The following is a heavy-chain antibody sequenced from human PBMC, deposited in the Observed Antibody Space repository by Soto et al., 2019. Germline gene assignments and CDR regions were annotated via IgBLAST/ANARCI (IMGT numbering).Heavy chain of an antibody. J-gene: IGHJ4*02. CDR1: GYPISSGYY. CDR3: ARSSGYVPRGY. CDR2: IHHSGST. Sequence: SETLSLTCAVSGYPISSGYYWGWIRQPPGKGLEWIGIIHHSGSTYYNPSLRSRITISVDTSKNPFSLKMPSVTAADTAVYYCARSSGYVPRGYWGQGILVTVSS. V-gene: IGHV4-38-2*01. D-gene: IGHD5-12*01.